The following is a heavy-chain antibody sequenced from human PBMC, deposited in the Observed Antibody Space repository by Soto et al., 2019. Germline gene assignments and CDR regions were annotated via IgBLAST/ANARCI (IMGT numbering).Heavy chain of an antibody. CDR1: GYSFSNSYY. CDR3: ARGENGQLAN. CDR2: IYHSGRT. V-gene: IGHV4-38-2*01. Sequence: SATLSLTCAVSGYSFSNSYYLGWIRQPPGEGLEWIGNIYHSGRTYCNPSLKSRVTISLDTSKNQFSLRLRSVTAADTGVYYCARGENGQLANWGQGTMVTVS. D-gene: IGHD6-6*01. J-gene: IGHJ3*01.